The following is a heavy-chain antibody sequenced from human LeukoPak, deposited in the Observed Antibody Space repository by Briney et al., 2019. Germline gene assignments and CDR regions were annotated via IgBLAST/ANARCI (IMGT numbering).Heavy chain of an antibody. J-gene: IGHJ4*01. Sequence: GGSLRLSCAASEFTFSSSAMSWVRQAPGKGLEWVSVISKSGDFTYYADSVKGRFTISRDSSKNTLNLQMNSLRAEDTAVYYCAKESAAAGYFDYWGLGTLVTVSS. V-gene: IGHV3-23*01. D-gene: IGHD6-13*01. CDR3: AKESAAAGYFDY. CDR1: EFTFSSSA. CDR2: ISKSGDFT.